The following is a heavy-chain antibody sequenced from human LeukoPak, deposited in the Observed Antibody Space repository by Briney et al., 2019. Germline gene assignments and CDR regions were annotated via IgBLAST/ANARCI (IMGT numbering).Heavy chain of an antibody. D-gene: IGHD3-3*01. CDR2: ISSSGSTI. Sequence: PGGSLRLSCAASGFTFSSYSMNWVRQAPGKGLEWVSYISSSGSTIYYADSVKGRFTISRDNAKNSLYLQMNSLRAEDTAVYYCARGRMERITIFGVVITPNAFDIWGQGTMVTVSS. V-gene: IGHV3-48*01. CDR1: GFTFSSYS. J-gene: IGHJ3*02. CDR3: ARGRMERITIFGVVITPNAFDI.